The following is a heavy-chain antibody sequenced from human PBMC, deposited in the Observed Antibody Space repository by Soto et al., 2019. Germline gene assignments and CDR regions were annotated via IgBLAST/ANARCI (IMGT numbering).Heavy chain of an antibody. CDR3: ARDQGITTFGVYSMYYYGMDV. D-gene: IGHD3-3*01. J-gene: IGHJ6*02. CDR2: ISTDNGNT. Sequence: QVQLVQSGAEVKKPGASVKVSCKASGYTFTSSGISWVRQAPGQGLEWMGWISTDNGNTNYAQHLQGRVSMTTDTSTGTAYMDLRGLRSDDTAVYYCARDQGITTFGVYSMYYYGMDVWGQGTTVTVSS. V-gene: IGHV1-18*01. CDR1: GYTFTSSG.